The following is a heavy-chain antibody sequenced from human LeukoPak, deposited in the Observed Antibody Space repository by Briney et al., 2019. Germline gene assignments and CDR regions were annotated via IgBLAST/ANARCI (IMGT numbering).Heavy chain of an antibody. V-gene: IGHV3-74*01. CDR2: ISSDGSST. CDR1: GFTFSSYW. CDR3: ARRQLADY. J-gene: IGHJ4*02. D-gene: IGHD6-6*01. Sequence: GGSLRLSCAASGFTFSSYWMHWVRQAPGKGLVWVSRISSDGSSTSYADSVKGRFTISRDNAKNTLYLQMNSLRAEDTAVYYCARRQLADYCGQRTLVTVSS.